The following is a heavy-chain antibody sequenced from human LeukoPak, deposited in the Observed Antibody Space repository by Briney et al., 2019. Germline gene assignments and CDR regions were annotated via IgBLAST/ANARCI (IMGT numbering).Heavy chain of an antibody. CDR2: FDPEDGET. D-gene: IGHD5-18*01. V-gene: IGHV1-24*01. CDR3: ARGYSYGSVWGNYYYGMDV. J-gene: IGHJ6*02. Sequence: ASVKVSCKASGYTFTGYYMHWVRQAPGKGLEWMGGFDPEDGETIYAQKFQGRVTMTEDTSTDTAYMELSSLRSEDTAVYYCARGYSYGSVWGNYYYGMDVWGQGTTVTVSS. CDR1: GYTFTGYY.